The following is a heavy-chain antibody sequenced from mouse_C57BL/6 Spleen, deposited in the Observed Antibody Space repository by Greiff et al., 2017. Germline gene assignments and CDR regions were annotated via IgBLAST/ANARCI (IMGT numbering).Heavy chain of an antibody. CDR3: ARRDDYGLGDY. V-gene: IGHV1-81*01. Sequence: VQLQQSGAELVRPGASVKLSCKASGYTFTSYGISWVKQRTGQGLEWIGEIYPRSGNTYYNEKFKGKATLTAEKSSSTAYMELRSLTSEDSAVYFCARRDDYGLGDYWGQGTTLTVSS. D-gene: IGHD1-2*01. J-gene: IGHJ2*01. CDR1: GYTFTSYG. CDR2: IYPRSGNT.